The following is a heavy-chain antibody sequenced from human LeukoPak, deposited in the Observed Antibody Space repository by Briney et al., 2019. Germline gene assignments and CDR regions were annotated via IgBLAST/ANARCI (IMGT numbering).Heavy chain of an antibody. CDR1: GYTFTSYA. CDR3: ARDSWRVAVAGTYYYYYYMDV. D-gene: IGHD6-19*01. Sequence: GASVKVSCKASGYTFTSYAMNWVRQAPGQGLEWMGWINTNTGNPTYAQGFTGRFVFSLDTSVSAAYLQISSLKAEDTAVYYCARDSWRVAVAGTYYYYYYMDVWGKGTTVTVSS. CDR2: INTNTGNP. J-gene: IGHJ6*03. V-gene: IGHV7-4-1*02.